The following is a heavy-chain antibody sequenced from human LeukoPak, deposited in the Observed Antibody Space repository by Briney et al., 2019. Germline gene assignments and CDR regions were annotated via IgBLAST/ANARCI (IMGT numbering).Heavy chain of an antibody. Sequence: SETLSLTCTVSGGSISSGSYYWSWIRQPAGKGLEWIGRIYTSGSTNYNPPLKSRVIISLDTSKNQFSLNLSSVTAADTAVYYCARVTTGGYYNCWGQGTLVTVSS. CDR3: ARVTTGGYYNC. CDR2: IYTSGST. CDR1: GGSISSGSYY. V-gene: IGHV4-61*02. J-gene: IGHJ4*02. D-gene: IGHD3-22*01.